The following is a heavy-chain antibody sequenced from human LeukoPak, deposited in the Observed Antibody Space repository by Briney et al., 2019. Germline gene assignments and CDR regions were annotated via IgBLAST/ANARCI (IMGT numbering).Heavy chain of an antibody. CDR2: IYTSGST. CDR1: GGSISSGNYY. V-gene: IGHV4-61*02. J-gene: IGHJ4*02. D-gene: IGHD1-26*01. CDR3: ARGEGATYHFDH. Sequence: PSETLSLTCTVSGGSISSGNYYWSWIRQPAGKGLEWIGRIYTSGSTNYNPSLKSRVTISVDTSKNQFSLKLSSVTAADTAVYYCARGEGATYHFDHWGQGTLVTVSS.